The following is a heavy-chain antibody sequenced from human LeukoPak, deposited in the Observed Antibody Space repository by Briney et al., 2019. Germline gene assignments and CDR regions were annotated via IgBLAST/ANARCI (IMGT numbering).Heavy chain of an antibody. CDR3: ARASRHSSSAAFDY. D-gene: IGHD6-6*01. CDR2: ISYDGSNK. Sequence: AGGSLRLSCAASGFTFSSYVMHWVRQAPGKGLEWVAVISYDGSNKYYADSVKGRFTISRDNSKNTLYLQMNSLRAEDTAVYYCARASRHSSSAAFDYWGQGTLVTVSS. CDR1: GFTFSSYV. J-gene: IGHJ4*02. V-gene: IGHV3-30-3*01.